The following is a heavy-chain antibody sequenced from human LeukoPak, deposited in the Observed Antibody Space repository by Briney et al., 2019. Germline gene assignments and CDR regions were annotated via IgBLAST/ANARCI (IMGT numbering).Heavy chain of an antibody. J-gene: IGHJ4*02. V-gene: IGHV4-59*01. Sequence: TASETLSLTCTVSGASINNYYWSWIRQPPGKGLEWIGYIYYSGSTNYNPSLKSRVTISIDTSKKQLSLKLSSVTAADTAVYYCARHPMGWPRIYYFDYWGQGTLVTVSS. CDR1: GASINNYY. D-gene: IGHD5-12*01. CDR2: IYYSGST. CDR3: ARHPMGWPRIYYFDY.